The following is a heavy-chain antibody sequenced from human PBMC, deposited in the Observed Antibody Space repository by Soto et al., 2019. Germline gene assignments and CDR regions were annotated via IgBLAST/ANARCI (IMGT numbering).Heavy chain of an antibody. CDR1: GFTFSSYT. CDR3: AVTRLYDNLEYHRDGFNF. J-gene: IGHJ3*01. CDR2: VSGRGADK. Sequence: GGSLRLSGAASGFTFSSYTMNWVRQAPGKGLEWVSGVSGRGADKFYADSVKGRFTISRDNSINLLFLQMNDLRAEDTAVYFCAVTRLYDNLEYHRDGFNFWAQGMMVTDSS. D-gene: IGHD3-22*01. V-gene: IGHV3-23*01.